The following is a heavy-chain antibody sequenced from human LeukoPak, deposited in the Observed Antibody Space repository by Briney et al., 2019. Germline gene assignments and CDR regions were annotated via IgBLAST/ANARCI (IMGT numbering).Heavy chain of an antibody. CDR2: IYHSGST. Sequence: PSETLSLTCAVSGGSISSSNWWSWVRQPPGKGLEWIGEIYHSGSTNYNPSLKSRVTISVDKSKNQFSLKLSSLTAADTAVYYCARGQSIAAAGTIWFDPWGQGTLVTVSS. V-gene: IGHV4-4*02. J-gene: IGHJ5*02. D-gene: IGHD6-13*01. CDR1: GGSISSSNW. CDR3: ARGQSIAAAGTIWFDP.